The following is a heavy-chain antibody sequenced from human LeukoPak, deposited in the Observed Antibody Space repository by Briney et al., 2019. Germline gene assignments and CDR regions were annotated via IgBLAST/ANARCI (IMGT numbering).Heavy chain of an antibody. V-gene: IGHV1-18*01. D-gene: IGHD2-8*01. CDR1: GGTFSSYA. CDR2: ISAYNGNT. CDR3: ARVTSSREWYFQH. Sequence: ASVKVSCKASGGTFSSYAISWVRQAPGQGLEWMGWISAYNGNTNYAQKLQGRVTMTTDTSTSTAYMELRSLRSDDTAVYYCARVTSSREWYFQHWGQGTLVTVSS. J-gene: IGHJ1*01.